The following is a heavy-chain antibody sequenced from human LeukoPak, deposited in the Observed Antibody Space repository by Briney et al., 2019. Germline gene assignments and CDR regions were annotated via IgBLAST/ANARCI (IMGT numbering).Heavy chain of an antibody. CDR3: AKRNTMVRGGPCFDY. CDR1: EFTFSSYA. D-gene: IGHD3-10*01. V-gene: IGHV3-23*01. J-gene: IGHJ4*02. Sequence: GGSLRLSCAASEFTFSSYAMNWVRQAPGKGLEWVSVIFGADKNTTYYADSVKGRFTVSRDNSKNTLDLQMTDLRPEDTAIYYCAKRNTMVRGGPCFDYWGQGILVAVSS. CDR2: IFGADKNTT.